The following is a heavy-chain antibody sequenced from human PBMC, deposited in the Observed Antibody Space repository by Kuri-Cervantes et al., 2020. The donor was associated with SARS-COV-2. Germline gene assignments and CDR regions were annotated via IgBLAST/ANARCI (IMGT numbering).Heavy chain of an antibody. CDR1: GGSFSGYY. CDR2: INHSGST. V-gene: IGHV4-34*01. J-gene: IGHJ4*02. CDR3: ARGDFTAGFY. Sequence: GSLRLSCAVYGGSFSGYYWSWIRQPPGKGLEWIGEINHSGSTNYNPSLKSRVTISVDTSKNQFSLKLSSVTAADTAVYYCARGDFTAGFYWGQGTQVTVSS. D-gene: IGHD2-15*01.